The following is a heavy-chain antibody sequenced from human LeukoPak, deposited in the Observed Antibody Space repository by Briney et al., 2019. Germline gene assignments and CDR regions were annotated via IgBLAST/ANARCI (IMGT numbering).Heavy chain of an antibody. V-gene: IGHV3-23*01. Sequence: PGGSLRLSCAASGFTFSSYAMSWVRQAPGKGLEWVSAISGSGGSTYYADSVKGRFTISRDNSKNTLYLQMNSLRAEDTAVYYCPKPGGYLYSSSRYWNAFDIWGQGTMVTVSS. J-gene: IGHJ3*02. CDR2: ISGSGGST. CDR3: PKPGGYLYSSSRYWNAFDI. CDR1: GFTFSSYA. D-gene: IGHD6-13*01.